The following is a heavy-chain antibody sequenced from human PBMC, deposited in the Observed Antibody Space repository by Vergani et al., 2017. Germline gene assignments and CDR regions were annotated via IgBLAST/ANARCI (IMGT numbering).Heavy chain of an antibody. CDR3: ARDGSEPYCSGGSCYSRGLYYYYGMDV. J-gene: IGHJ6*02. Sequence: EVQLVESGGGLVQPGGSLRLSCAASGFTFSSYSMNWVRQAPGKGLEWVSYISSSSSTIYYADSVKGRFTISRDNAKNSLYLQMNSLRAQDTAVYYCARDGSEPYCSGGSCYSRGLYYYYGMDVWGQGTTVTVSS. CDR2: ISSSSSTI. CDR1: GFTFSSYS. D-gene: IGHD2-15*01. V-gene: IGHV3-48*01.